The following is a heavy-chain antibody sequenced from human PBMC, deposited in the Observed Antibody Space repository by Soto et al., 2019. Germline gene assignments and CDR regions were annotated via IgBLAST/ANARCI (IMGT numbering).Heavy chain of an antibody. CDR3: ARDLWGYCGTDCYPLDV. D-gene: IGHD2-21*02. Sequence: SETLSLTCSVSGGSISSNSYSWGWIRQPPGKGLEWIGTLYSSRDTYYNPSLKSRVTISADTSQNQFSLKLNSVTAADTAVYYCARDLWGYCGTDCYPLDVWGQGTTVTVSS. V-gene: IGHV4-39*07. CDR2: LYSSRDT. CDR1: GGSISSNSYS. J-gene: IGHJ6*02.